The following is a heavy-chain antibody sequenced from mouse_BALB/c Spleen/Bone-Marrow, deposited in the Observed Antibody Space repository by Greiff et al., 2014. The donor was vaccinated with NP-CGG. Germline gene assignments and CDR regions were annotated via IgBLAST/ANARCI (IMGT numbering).Heavy chain of an antibody. CDR1: GFSLTSYG. CDR3: AREDGYFHYYAVDY. CDR2: IWAGGST. Sequence: QVQLQQSGPGLVAPSQSLSTTCTVSGFSLTSYGVHWVRQPPGKGLEWLGIIWAGGSTNYNSALMSRLSISKDNSKSQVFLKMNSLQTDDTAMYYCAREDGYFHYYAVDYWGQGTSVTVSS. D-gene: IGHD2-3*01. J-gene: IGHJ4*01. V-gene: IGHV2-9*02.